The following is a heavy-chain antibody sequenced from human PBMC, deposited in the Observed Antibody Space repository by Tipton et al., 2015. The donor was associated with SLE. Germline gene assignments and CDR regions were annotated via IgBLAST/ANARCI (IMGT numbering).Heavy chain of an antibody. D-gene: IGHD3-16*01. V-gene: IGHV4-39*01. J-gene: IGHJ4*02. CDR2: VYYDGTT. CDR1: GGSVSSGTHY. CDR3: ARRLISFWGIIAN. Sequence: GLVKPSDTLFLTCTVSGGSVSSGTHYWGWIRQAPGKGLEWIGSVYYDGTTHYNSSLNSGVSIAVDTSMNQFSLKVTSVTVADTAIYYCARRLISFWGIIANWGQGTLVTVSS.